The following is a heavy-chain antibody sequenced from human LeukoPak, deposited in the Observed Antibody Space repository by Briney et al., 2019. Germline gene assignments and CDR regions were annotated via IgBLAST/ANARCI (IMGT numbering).Heavy chain of an antibody. J-gene: IGHJ3*02. CDR3: ARVTRALRTVTKAPRSNAFDI. CDR1: GGSFSGYY. CDR2: INHSGST. D-gene: IGHD4-17*01. Sequence: SETLSLTCAVYGGSFSGYYWSWIRQPPGKGQEWIGEINHSGSTNYNPSLKSRVTISVDTSKNQFSLRLSSVTAADTAVYYCARVTRALRTVTKAPRSNAFDIWGQGTMGSVSS. V-gene: IGHV4-34*01.